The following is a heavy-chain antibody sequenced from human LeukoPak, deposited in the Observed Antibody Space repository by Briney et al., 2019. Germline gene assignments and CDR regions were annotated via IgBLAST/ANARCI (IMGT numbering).Heavy chain of an antibody. J-gene: IGHJ5*02. Sequence: GGSLRLSCAASGFTFSSYWMSWVRQAPGKGLEWVANIKEDGSEKYYVDSVKGRFTISRDNAKNSLYLQMNSLRAEDMAVYYCANLNSFYCSGIRCNPNWFDPWGQGTLVTVSS. V-gene: IGHV3-7*01. CDR3: ANLNSFYCSGIRCNPNWFDP. CDR2: IKEDGSEK. D-gene: IGHD2-15*01. CDR1: GFTFSSYW.